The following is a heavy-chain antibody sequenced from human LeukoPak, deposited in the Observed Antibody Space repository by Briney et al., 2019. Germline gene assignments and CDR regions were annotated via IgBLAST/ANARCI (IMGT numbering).Heavy chain of an antibody. CDR3: ARATIEYSSSLLLYYFDY. Sequence: SETLSLTCAVYGGSFSGYYWSWIRQPPGKGLEWIGEINHSGSTNYNPSLKSRVTISVDTSKNQFSLKLSSVTAADTAVYYCARATIEYSSSLLLYYFDYWGQGTLVIVSS. V-gene: IGHV4-34*01. D-gene: IGHD6-6*01. CDR1: GGSFSGYY. J-gene: IGHJ4*02. CDR2: INHSGST.